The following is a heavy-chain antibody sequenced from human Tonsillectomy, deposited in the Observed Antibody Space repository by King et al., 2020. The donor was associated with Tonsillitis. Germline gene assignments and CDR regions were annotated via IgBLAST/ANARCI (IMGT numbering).Heavy chain of an antibody. CDR1: GFTFRSYW. Sequence: VQLVESGGGLVQPGGSLRLSCAASGFTFRSYWMHWVRQAPGKGPVWVSRINSVGSGTSYADSVKGRVTISRDNAKNMLYLEMNSLRAEDTAGYYCARGVLGYYFYIDVWGKGTTVTVSS. V-gene: IGHV3-74*01. J-gene: IGHJ6*03. CDR3: ARGVLGYYFYIDV. CDR2: INSVGSGT. D-gene: IGHD3-16*01.